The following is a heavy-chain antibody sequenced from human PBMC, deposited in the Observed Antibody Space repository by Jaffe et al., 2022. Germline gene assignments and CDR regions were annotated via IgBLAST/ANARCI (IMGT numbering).Heavy chain of an antibody. CDR1: GYSISSGYY. Sequence: QVQLQESGPGLVKPSETLSLTCAVSGYSISSGYYWGWIRQPPGKGLEWIGSIYHSGSTYYNPSLKSRVTISVDTSKNQFSLKLSSVTAADTAVYYCARRPSWFDPWGQGTLVTVSS. J-gene: IGHJ5*02. CDR2: IYHSGST. V-gene: IGHV4-38-2*01. CDR3: ARRPSWFDP.